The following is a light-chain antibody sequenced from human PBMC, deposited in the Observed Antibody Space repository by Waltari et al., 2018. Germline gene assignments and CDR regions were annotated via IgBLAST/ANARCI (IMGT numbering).Light chain of an antibody. CDR3: QQYNSWRT. CDR1: QCIARN. Sequence: EILMTQSPPTLSVSPGESATLPCRASQCIARNLAWYQQKPGHAPRLLIYGASTRATGIPARFSGSESEAEFTRTISSLQSEDFAVYYCQQYNSWRTFGQGTKLEIK. J-gene: IGKJ2*01. CDR2: GAS. V-gene: IGKV3-15*01.